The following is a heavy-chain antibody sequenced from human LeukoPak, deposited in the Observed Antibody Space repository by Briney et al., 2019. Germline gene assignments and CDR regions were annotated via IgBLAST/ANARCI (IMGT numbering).Heavy chain of an antibody. CDR1: GFTFSSYW. Sequence: SGGSLRLSCAASGFTFSSYWMSWVRQAPGKGLEWVANIKQDGSEKYYVDSVKGRFTISRDNAKNSLYLQMNSLRAEDTAVYYCARPIVVVPAAGSMDVWGKGTTVTVSS. J-gene: IGHJ6*04. CDR3: ARPIVVVPAAGSMDV. D-gene: IGHD2-2*01. CDR2: IKQDGSEK. V-gene: IGHV3-7*03.